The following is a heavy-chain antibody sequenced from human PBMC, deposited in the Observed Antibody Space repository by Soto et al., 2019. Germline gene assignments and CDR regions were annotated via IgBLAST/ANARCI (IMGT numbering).Heavy chain of an antibody. CDR3: ARDVYYDFWSGCPGY. V-gene: IGHV3-30-3*01. D-gene: IGHD3-3*01. J-gene: IGHJ4*02. Sequence: PGGSLRLSCAASGFTFSSYAMHWVRQAPGKGLEWVAVISYDGSNKYYADSVKGRFTISRDNSKNTLYLQMNSLRAEDTAVYYCARDVYYDFWSGCPGYWGQGTLVTVSS. CDR1: GFTFSSYA. CDR2: ISYDGSNK.